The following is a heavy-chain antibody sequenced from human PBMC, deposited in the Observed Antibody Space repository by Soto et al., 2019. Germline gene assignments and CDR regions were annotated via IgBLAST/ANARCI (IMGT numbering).Heavy chain of an antibody. V-gene: IGHV4-59*01. CDR1: GGSISSYY. D-gene: IGHD2-15*01. CDR3: ARVGYCSGGSCPDAFDI. CDR2: FYYSGST. J-gene: IGHJ3*02. Sequence: QVQLQESGPGLVQPSETLSLTCTVSGGSISSYYWSWIRQPPGKGLAWLGYFYYSGSTNYNPSLKSRVTISVDTSKNQCSLKLSSVTAADTAVYYCARVGYCSGGSCPDAFDIWGQGTMVTVSA.